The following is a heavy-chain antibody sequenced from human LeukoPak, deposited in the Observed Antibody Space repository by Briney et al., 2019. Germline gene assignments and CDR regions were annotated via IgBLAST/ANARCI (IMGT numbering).Heavy chain of an antibody. CDR1: GFTFSSYS. CDR3: AREAGLYYYDSSRYYLDY. J-gene: IGHJ4*02. V-gene: IGHV3-21*01. Sequence: GGSLRLSCAASGFTFSSYSMNWVRQAPGKGLEWVSSISSSSSYIYYADSVKGRSTISRDNAKNSLYLQMNSLRAEDAAVYYCAREAGLYYYDSSRYYLDYWGQGTLVTVSS. CDR2: ISSSSSYI. D-gene: IGHD3-22*01.